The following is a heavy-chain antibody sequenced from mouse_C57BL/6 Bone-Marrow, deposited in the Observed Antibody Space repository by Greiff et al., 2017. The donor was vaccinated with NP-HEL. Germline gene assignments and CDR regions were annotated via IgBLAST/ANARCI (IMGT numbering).Heavy chain of an antibody. Sequence: QVQLQQSGAELARPGASVKLSCKASGYTFTSYGISWVKQRTGQGLEWIGEIYPRSGNTYYNEKFKGKATLTADKSSSTAYMELRSLTSEDSAVYFCARSLYSNSFFAYWGQGTLVTVSA. CDR1: GYTFTSYG. CDR2: IYPRSGNT. D-gene: IGHD2-5*01. CDR3: ARSLYSNSFFAY. J-gene: IGHJ3*01. V-gene: IGHV1-81*01.